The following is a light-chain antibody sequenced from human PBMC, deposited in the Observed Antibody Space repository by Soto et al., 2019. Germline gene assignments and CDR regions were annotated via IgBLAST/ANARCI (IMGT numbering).Light chain of an antibody. Sequence: DIQMTQSPSTLSAYVGDRVTITCRASQSISSWLAWYQQKPGKAPMLLIYKASSLESGVPSRFSGSGSGTEFTLTISRLQPDYLATYYCQQYNSYLWTFGQGTKVDSK. CDR1: QSISSW. V-gene: IGKV1-5*03. J-gene: IGKJ1*01. CDR2: KAS. CDR3: QQYNSYLWT.